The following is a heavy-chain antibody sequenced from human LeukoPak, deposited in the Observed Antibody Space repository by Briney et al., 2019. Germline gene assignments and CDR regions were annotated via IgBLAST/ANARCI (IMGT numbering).Heavy chain of an antibody. Sequence: GGSLRLSCAASGFTFSSYAMHWVRQAPGKGLEYVSAISSNGGSTYYANSVKGRFTISRDNSKNTLYLQMGSLRAEDMAVYYCARALGYDTSEGAFDIWGQGTMVTVSS. D-gene: IGHD3-16*01. J-gene: IGHJ3*02. CDR1: GFTFSSYA. CDR2: ISSNGGST. CDR3: ARALGYDTSEGAFDI. V-gene: IGHV3-64*01.